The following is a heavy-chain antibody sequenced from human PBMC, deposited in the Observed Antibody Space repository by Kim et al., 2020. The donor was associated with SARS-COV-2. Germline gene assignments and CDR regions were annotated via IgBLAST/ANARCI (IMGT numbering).Heavy chain of an antibody. Sequence: GGSLRLSCAASGFTFDDDTMHWVRQAPGKGLEWVGLIRWDTDSTNSADSATGRGTISSDSGKYYLNLHMHMLRTEAAASYYCANARGCSGGSCYSVYDY. J-gene: IGHJ4*01. V-gene: IGHV3-43*01. CDR2: IRWDTDST. D-gene: IGHD2-15*01. CDR3: ANARGCSGGSCYSVYDY. CDR1: GFTFDDDT.